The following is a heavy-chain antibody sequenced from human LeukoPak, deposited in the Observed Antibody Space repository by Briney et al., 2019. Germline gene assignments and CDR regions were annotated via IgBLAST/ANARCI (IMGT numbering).Heavy chain of an antibody. V-gene: IGHV1-2*02. J-gene: IGHJ5*02. CDR1: GYTFTGYY. CDR3: ARAPYYYGSGSQTGDDWFDP. CDR2: INPNSGGT. D-gene: IGHD3-10*01. Sequence: ASVKVSCKASGYTFTGYYMHWVRQAPGQGLEWMGWINPNSGGTNYAQKFQGRVTMTRDTSISTAYMELSRLRSGDTAVYYCARAPYYYGSGSQTGDDWFDPWGQGTLVTVSS.